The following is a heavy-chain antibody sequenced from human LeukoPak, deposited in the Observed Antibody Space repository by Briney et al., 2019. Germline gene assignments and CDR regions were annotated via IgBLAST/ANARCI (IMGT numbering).Heavy chain of an antibody. V-gene: IGHV3-48*03. Sequence: GGSLRLSCAASGFTFSSYEMNWVRQAPGKGLEWVSYISSSGSTIYYADSVKGRFTISRDNSKNTLYLQMNSLRAEDTAVYYCARGRYGDYRGSRSFDYWGQGTLVTVSS. CDR1: GFTFSSYE. CDR2: ISSSGSTI. CDR3: ARGRYGDYRGSRSFDY. D-gene: IGHD4-17*01. J-gene: IGHJ4*02.